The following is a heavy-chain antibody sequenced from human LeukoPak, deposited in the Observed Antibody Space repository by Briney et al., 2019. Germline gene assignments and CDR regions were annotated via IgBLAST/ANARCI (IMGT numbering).Heavy chain of an antibody. CDR1: GFTFSSYG. D-gene: IGHD3-3*01. V-gene: IGHV3-23*01. CDR3: AKRSGGPSPFDY. Sequence: HPGGSLRLSCAASGFTFSSYGMTWVRQAPGKGLEWVSDISGGGIRRDYADSVKGRFTISRDNSKNMLFLQMNSLRAEDTAVYYCAKRSGGPSPFDYWGQGTLVTVSS. J-gene: IGHJ4*02. CDR2: ISGGGIRR.